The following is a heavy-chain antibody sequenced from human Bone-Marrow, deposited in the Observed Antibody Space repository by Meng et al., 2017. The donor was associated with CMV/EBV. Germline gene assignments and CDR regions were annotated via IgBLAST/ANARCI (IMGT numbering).Heavy chain of an antibody. CDR1: GYTFTSYG. V-gene: IGHV1-18*01. J-gene: IGHJ4*02. CDR2: ISAYNGNT. CDR3: ARVPMWGSGNYYPLDY. D-gene: IGHD3-10*01. Sequence: ASVKVSCKASGYTFTSYGISWVRQAPGQGLEWMGWISAYNGNTNYAQKFQGRATLTTDTPTRTAYMVLRSLRSDDTAVYFCARVPMWGSGNYYPLDYWGQGTLVTVSS.